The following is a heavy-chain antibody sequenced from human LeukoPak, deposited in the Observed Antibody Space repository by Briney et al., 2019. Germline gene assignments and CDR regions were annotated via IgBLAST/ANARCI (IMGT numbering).Heavy chain of an antibody. V-gene: IGHV3-73*01. Sequence: GGSLRLFCAASGFTFSGSAMHWVRQASGKGLEWVGRIRSKANSYAPAYAASVKGRFTISRDDSKNTAYLQMNSLKAEDTAVYYCTRREYSSSWYVWFDPWGQGTLVTVSS. D-gene: IGHD6-13*01. J-gene: IGHJ5*02. CDR2: IRSKANSYAP. CDR3: TRREYSSSWYVWFDP. CDR1: GFTFSGSA.